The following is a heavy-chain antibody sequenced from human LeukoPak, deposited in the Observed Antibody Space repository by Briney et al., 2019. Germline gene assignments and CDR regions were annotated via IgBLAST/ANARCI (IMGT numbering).Heavy chain of an antibody. CDR2: IIPIFGTA. CDR1: GGTFSSYA. CDR3: ARDAASGSYVDY. J-gene: IGHJ4*02. Sequence: SVKVSCKASGGTFSSYAISWVRQAPGQGLEWMGGIIPIFGTANYAQKFQGRVTITADESTSTAYMELSSLRSEDTAVYYCARDAASGSYVDYWGQGTMVTVSS. D-gene: IGHD1-26*01. V-gene: IGHV1-69*13.